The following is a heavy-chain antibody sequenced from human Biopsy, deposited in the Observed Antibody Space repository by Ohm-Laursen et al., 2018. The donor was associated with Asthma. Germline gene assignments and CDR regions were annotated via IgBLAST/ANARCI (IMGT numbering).Heavy chain of an antibody. Sequence: TLSLTWSVFGGSVSSPSHYWSWIRQSPGKGLEWIGYYSGNTNYHPSLKNRVTISVDTSKNQFSLHLSSVTAADTATYYCARGDGAFPWVPFWGQGILVTVSS. V-gene: IGHV4-61*01. CDR1: GGSVSSPSHY. CDR3: ARGDGAFPWVPF. CDR2: YSGNT. D-gene: IGHD3-10*01. J-gene: IGHJ4*02.